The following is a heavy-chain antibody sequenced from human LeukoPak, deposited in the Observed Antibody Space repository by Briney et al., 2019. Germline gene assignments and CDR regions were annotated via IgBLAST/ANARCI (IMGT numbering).Heavy chain of an antibody. Sequence: GGSLRLSCAASGFTFSSYWMSWVRQAPGKGLEWVANINQDGSEKYYVDSVKGRFTISRDNAKNSLYLQMNSLRAEDTAVYYCARDQRNGYNYGAFDIWGQGTMVTVSS. CDR3: ARDQRNGYNYGAFDI. V-gene: IGHV3-7*01. CDR1: GFTFSSYW. D-gene: IGHD5-24*01. CDR2: INQDGSEK. J-gene: IGHJ3*02.